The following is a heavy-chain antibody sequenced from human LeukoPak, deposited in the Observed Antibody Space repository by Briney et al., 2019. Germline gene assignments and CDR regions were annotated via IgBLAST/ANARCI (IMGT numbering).Heavy chain of an antibody. CDR2: IIPILGIA. CDR1: GGTFSSYA. Sequence: SVKVSCKASGGTFSSYAISWVRQAPGQGLEWMGRIIPILGIANYAQKFQGRVTITADKSTSTAYMELSSLRSEDTAAYYCARPGYSGYDLLDYWGQGTLVTVSS. D-gene: IGHD5-12*01. J-gene: IGHJ4*02. CDR3: ARPGYSGYDLLDY. V-gene: IGHV1-69*04.